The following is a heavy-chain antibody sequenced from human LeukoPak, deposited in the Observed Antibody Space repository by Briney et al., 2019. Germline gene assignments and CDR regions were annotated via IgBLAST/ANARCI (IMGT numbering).Heavy chain of an antibody. CDR3: ARGDRYYFDY. CDR1: GFTFSNYA. Sequence: GGSLRLSCAASGFTFSNYAMSWVRQAPGKGLEWVSVIYSGGSTYYADSAKGRFTISRDNSKNTLYLQMNSLRAEDTAVYYCARGDRYYFDYWGQGTLVTVSS. CDR2: IYSGGST. J-gene: IGHJ4*02. V-gene: IGHV3-66*02.